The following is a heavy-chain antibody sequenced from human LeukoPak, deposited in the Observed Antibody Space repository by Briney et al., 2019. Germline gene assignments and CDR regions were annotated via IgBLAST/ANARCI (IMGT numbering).Heavy chain of an antibody. J-gene: IGHJ4*02. V-gene: IGHV1-2*02. D-gene: IGHD3-22*01. CDR2: INPNSGGT. CDR3: ARSLGDSSGYYILPIDY. CDR1: GYTFTGYY. Sequence: ASVKVSCKASGYTFTGYYMHWVRQAPGQGLEWMGWINPNSGGTNYAQKFQGRVTMTRDTSISTAYMELSRLRSDDTAVYYCARSLGDSSGYYILPIDYWGQGTLVTVSS.